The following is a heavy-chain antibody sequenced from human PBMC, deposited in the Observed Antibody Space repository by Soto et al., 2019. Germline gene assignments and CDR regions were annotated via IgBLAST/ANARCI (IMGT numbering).Heavy chain of an antibody. CDR3: ARDPFIVVVTAIPERGNYFDY. J-gene: IGHJ4*02. V-gene: IGHV3-30-3*01. CDR1: GFTFSSYA. Sequence: QVQLVESGGGVVQPGRSLRLSCAASGFTFSSYAMHWVRQAPGKGLEWVAVISYDGSNKYYADSVKGRFTISRDNSKNTLYLQMNSLRAEDTDVYYCARDPFIVVVTAIPERGNYFDYWGQGTLVTVSS. CDR2: ISYDGSNK. D-gene: IGHD2-21*02.